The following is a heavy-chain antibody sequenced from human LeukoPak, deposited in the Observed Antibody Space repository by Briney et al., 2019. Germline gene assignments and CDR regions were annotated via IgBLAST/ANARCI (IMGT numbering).Heavy chain of an antibody. CDR2: INHSGST. Sequence: SETLSLTCAVYGGSFSGYYWSWIRQPPGKGLEWIGEINHSGSTNYNPSLKSRVTISVDTSKNHFSLKLSSVTAEDTAVYYCARGPRYYYDSSGYYYAYWGQGTLVTVSS. V-gene: IGHV4-34*01. CDR1: GGSFSGYY. D-gene: IGHD3-22*01. J-gene: IGHJ4*02. CDR3: ARGPRYYYDSSGYYYAY.